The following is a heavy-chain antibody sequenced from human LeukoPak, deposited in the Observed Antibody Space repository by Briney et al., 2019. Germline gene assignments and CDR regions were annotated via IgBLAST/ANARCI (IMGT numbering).Heavy chain of an antibody. CDR2: ISSSGGST. J-gene: IGHJ4*02. CDR1: GFTFSSYA. V-gene: IGHV3-23*01. CDR3: ATRGWLVRGVDY. Sequence: GGSLRLSCAASGFTFSSYAMSWVRQAPGKGLEWVSAISSSGGSTYYADSVKGRFTISRDNSKNTLYLQMNSLRAEDTAVYYCATRGWLVRGVDYWGQGTLVTVSS. D-gene: IGHD6-19*01.